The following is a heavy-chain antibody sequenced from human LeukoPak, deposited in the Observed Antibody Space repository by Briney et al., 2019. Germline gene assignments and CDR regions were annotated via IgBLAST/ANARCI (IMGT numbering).Heavy chain of an antibody. V-gene: IGHV3-30*02. CDR2: IWYDGSNK. Sequence: GGSLRLSCAASGFTFSSYGMHWVRQAPGKGLEWVAVIWYDGSNKYYADSVKGRFTISRDNSKNTLYLQMNRLRPEDTGVYYCAKVIQLWVYYYYYGMDVWGQGTTVTVSS. CDR3: AKVIQLWVYYYYYGMDV. CDR1: GFTFSSYG. J-gene: IGHJ6*02. D-gene: IGHD1-1*01.